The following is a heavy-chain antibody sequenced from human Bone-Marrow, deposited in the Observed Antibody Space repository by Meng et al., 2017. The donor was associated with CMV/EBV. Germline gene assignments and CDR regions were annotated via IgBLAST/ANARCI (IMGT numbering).Heavy chain of an antibody. CDR3: RRGYTDAFDI. CDR2: IKSKTDGGTT. Sequence: GGSLRLSCAASGFTFSSNYMSWVRQAPGKGLEWVGRIKSKTDGGTTDYAAPVKGRFTISRDDSKNTLYLQMNSLKTEDTAVYYCRRGYTDAFDIWGQGTMVTVS. D-gene: IGHD2-2*02. J-gene: IGHJ3*02. CDR1: GFTFSSNY. V-gene: IGHV3-15*01.